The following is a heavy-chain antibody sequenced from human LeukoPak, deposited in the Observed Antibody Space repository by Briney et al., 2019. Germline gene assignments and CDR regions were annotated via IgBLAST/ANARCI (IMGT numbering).Heavy chain of an antibody. CDR2: IQYDGTNK. D-gene: IGHD2-15*01. CDR3: ANLNRVDGGY. CDR1: GFIFSIND. J-gene: IGHJ4*02. Sequence: GGSLRLSCAVSGFIFSINDMHWVREAPGKGGEGVASIQYDGTNKYYADSVKGRFPISRDNSKHTLYLQMNSLRAEDTAVYYCANLNRVDGGYWGQGTLVTVSS. V-gene: IGHV3-30*02.